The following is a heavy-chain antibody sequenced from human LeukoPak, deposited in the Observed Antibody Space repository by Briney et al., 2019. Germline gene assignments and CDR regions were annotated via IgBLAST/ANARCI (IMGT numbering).Heavy chain of an antibody. D-gene: IGHD1-26*01. Sequence: GGSLRLSCAASGFTFSSYWMSWVRQAPGKGLEWVANIKQDGSEKYYVDSVKGRFTISRDNAKNSLYLQMNSLRAEDTAVYYCARDKDVGPTILVYWGQGTLVTVSS. CDR2: IKQDGSEK. J-gene: IGHJ4*02. V-gene: IGHV3-7*01. CDR3: ARDKDVGPTILVY. CDR1: GFTFSSYW.